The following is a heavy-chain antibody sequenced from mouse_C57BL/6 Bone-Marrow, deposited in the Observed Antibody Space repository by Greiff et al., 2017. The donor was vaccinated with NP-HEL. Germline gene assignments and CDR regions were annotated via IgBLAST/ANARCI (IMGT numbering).Heavy chain of an antibody. J-gene: IGHJ2*01. CDR2: IDPSDSYT. V-gene: IGHV1-50*01. Sequence: VQLQQPGAELVKPGASVKLPCKASGYTFTSYWMQWVKQRPGQGLEWIGEIDPSDSYTNYNQKFKGKATLTVDTSSSTAYMQLSSLTSEDSAVYYCARDYGSSLYYFDYWGQGTTLTVSS. D-gene: IGHD1-1*01. CDR3: ARDYGSSLYYFDY. CDR1: GYTFTSYW.